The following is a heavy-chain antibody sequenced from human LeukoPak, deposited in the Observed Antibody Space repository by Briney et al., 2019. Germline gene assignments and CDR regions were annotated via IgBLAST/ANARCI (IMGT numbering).Heavy chain of an antibody. CDR2: IYSRGST. V-gene: IGHV4-59*08. D-gene: IGHD6-19*01. CDR1: GGSISGSY. J-gene: IGHJ4*02. CDR3: ATWGIAVAGTFDY. Sequence: PSETLSLTCTVSGGSISGSYWSWIRQPPGKGLEWIGYIYSRGSTNYNPSFKSRVAISVDTSKNQCSLKLSSVTAADTAVYYCATWGIAVAGTFDYWGQGTLVTVST.